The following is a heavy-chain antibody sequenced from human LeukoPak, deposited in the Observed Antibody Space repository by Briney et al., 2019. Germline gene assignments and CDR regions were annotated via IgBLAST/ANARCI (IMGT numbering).Heavy chain of an antibody. J-gene: IGHJ4*02. CDR2: ITYSGSTI. CDR3: ARGMYSSGCYNFDY. CDR1: ELTFSSYS. Sequence: PGGSLRLSCAASELTFSSYSMNWVRQAPGKGLEWVSYITYSGSTIYYADSVKGRFTISRDNGKNSLYLQMNSLREEDTAVYYCARGMYSSGCYNFDYWGQGALVTVSS. D-gene: IGHD6-19*01. V-gene: IGHV3-48*02.